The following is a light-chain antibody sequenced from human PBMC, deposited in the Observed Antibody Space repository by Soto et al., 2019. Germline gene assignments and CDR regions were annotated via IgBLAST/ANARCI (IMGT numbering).Light chain of an antibody. V-gene: IGKV2-28*01. Sequence: DIVMTHSPLSLPVTPGEPASISCSSIQSLLHSNGYNYLYRYLQKSLPSPQLLTDFGSTRSSGVPDRFRGSGSGTDFTLKISRVEAEDVGVYYCMQALQTPPITFGQGTRLEIK. CDR1: QSLLHSNGYNY. CDR2: FGS. J-gene: IGKJ5*01. CDR3: MQALQTPPIT.